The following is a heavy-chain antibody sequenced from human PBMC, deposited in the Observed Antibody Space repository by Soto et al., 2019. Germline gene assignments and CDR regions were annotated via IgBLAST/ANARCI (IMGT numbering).Heavy chain of an antibody. Sequence: EVQLVESGGGLVRPGGSLRLSCAASGFNFRTYSMNWVRQAPGKGLECVSSITTSTTYTFYADSVKGRFTISRDDAKNSLYLQMNSLRAEDTAVYYCARDQEGGMDVWGPGTTVTVSS. J-gene: IGHJ6*02. CDR1: GFNFRTYS. CDR2: ITTSTTYT. V-gene: IGHV3-21*01. CDR3: ARDQEGGMDV.